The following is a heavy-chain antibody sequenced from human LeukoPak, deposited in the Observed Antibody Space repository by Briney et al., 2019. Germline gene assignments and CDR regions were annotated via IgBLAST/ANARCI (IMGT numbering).Heavy chain of an antibody. V-gene: IGHV3-30*04. CDR1: GFTFSSYA. Sequence: GRSLRLSCAASGFTFSSYAMHWVRQAPGKGLEWVAVISYDGSNKYYADSVKGRFTISRDNSKNTLYLQMNSLRAEDTAVYYCARRFDCWGQGTLVTVSS. CDR2: ISYDGSNK. CDR3: ARRFDC. J-gene: IGHJ4*02.